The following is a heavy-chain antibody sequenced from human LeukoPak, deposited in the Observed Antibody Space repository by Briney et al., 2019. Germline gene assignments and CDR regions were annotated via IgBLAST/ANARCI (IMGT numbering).Heavy chain of an antibody. Sequence: SETLSLTCAVYGGSFSGYYWSWIRQPPGKGLEWIGEINHSGSTNYNPSLKSRVTISVDTSKNQFSLKLSSVTAADTAVYYCARVSSGYIDYWGQGTLVTVSS. D-gene: IGHD3-22*01. CDR1: GGSFSGYY. V-gene: IGHV4-34*01. J-gene: IGHJ4*02. CDR3: ARVSSGYIDY. CDR2: INHSGST.